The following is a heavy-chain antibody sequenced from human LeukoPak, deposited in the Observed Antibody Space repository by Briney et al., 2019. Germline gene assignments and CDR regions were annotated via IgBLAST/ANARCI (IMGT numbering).Heavy chain of an antibody. J-gene: IGHJ3*02. Sequence: PGGSLRLSCAASGFTFSTYWMCWVRQAPGKGPVWVSHIKGDGSSISYVDSVKGRFIISRGNARNTLYLQMNSLRGEDTALYYCARGGYTAGFDIWGQGTMVTVSS. CDR3: ARGGYTAGFDI. V-gene: IGHV3-74*01. CDR1: GFTFSTYW. CDR2: IKGDGSSI. D-gene: IGHD5-18*01.